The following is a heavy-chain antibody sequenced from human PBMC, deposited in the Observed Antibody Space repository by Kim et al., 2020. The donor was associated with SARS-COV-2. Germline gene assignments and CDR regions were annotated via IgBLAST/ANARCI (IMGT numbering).Heavy chain of an antibody. V-gene: IGHV3-43*02. Sequence: GGSLRLSCAASGFAFDDYVMHWVRQAPGKGLEWVSLITGDDTVKYYGDSVKGRFTISRDNSKNSLYLQMNSLRTEDTAFYYCAKANKRGGRITIFGVVKGAFDIWGQGTMVTVSS. CDR1: GFAFDDYV. CDR2: ITGDDTVK. J-gene: IGHJ3*02. D-gene: IGHD3-3*01. CDR3: AKANKRGGRITIFGVVKGAFDI.